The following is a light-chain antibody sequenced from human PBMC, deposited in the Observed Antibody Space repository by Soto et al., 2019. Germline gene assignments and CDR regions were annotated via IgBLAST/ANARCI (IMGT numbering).Light chain of an antibody. CDR3: QPYSTYPYT. Sequence: DIQMTQSPSTLSASVGDSVTITCRASQGISNYLAWYHQKPGKAPKLLIYRASTLESGVPSRFSGRGSATEFTLSISSLQPDDFATYYCQPYSTYPYTFGQGTKLEIK. CDR2: RAS. J-gene: IGKJ2*01. CDR1: QGISNY. V-gene: IGKV1-5*03.